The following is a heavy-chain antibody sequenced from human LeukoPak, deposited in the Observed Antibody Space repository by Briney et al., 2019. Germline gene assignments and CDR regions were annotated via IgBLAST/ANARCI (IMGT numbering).Heavy chain of an antibody. D-gene: IGHD3-3*01. CDR2: ISAYIGNT. V-gene: IGHV1-18*01. J-gene: IGHJ4*02. CDR3: ARETDFWSGYSPNYFDY. Sequence: ASVKVSCKASGYTFTSYGISRVRQAPRQGLEWMVWISAYIGNTNYAQKLQGRVTMTTATSTSTAYMELRSPRSDDTAVYYGARETDFWSGYSPNYFDYWGQGTLVTVSS. CDR1: GYTFTSYG.